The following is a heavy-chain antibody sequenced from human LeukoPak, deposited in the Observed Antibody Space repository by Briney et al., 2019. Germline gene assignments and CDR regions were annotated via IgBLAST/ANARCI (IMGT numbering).Heavy chain of an antibody. CDR3: ARDGLYYYDSSGYYYNWFDP. Sequence: ASVKVSCKASGHTFTGYYMHWVRQAPGQGLEWMGWINPNSGGTNYAQKFQGRVTMTRDTSISTAYMELSRLRSDDTAVYYCARDGLYYYDSSGYYYNWFDPWGQGTLVTVSS. J-gene: IGHJ5*02. CDR1: GHTFTGYY. V-gene: IGHV1-2*02. CDR2: INPNSGGT. D-gene: IGHD3-22*01.